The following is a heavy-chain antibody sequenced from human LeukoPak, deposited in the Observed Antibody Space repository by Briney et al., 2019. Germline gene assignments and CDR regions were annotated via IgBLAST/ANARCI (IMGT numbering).Heavy chain of an antibody. CDR3: ARDLSGGYRGYYFDY. CDR2: ISYDGSNK. Sequence: GGSLRLSCAASGFTFSSYAMHWVRQAPGKGLEWVAVISYDGSNKYYADSVKGRFTISRDNSKNTLYLQMNSLRAEDTAVYYCARDLSGGYRGYYFDYWGQGTLVTVSS. CDR1: GFTFSSYA. V-gene: IGHV3-30-3*01. J-gene: IGHJ4*02. D-gene: IGHD1-26*01.